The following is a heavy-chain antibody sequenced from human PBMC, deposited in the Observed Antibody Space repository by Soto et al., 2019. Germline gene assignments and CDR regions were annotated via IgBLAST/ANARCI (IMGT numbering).Heavy chain of an antibody. Sequence: QVQLVQSGAEVKKPGASVKVSCKASGYTFTSYGITWVRQAPGQGLEWMGWISTYNGNTIYAQQLQGRVTMTTDTPTSTAYMELRSLRSDDMAVYYCASDRWGGTTSAAFDIWGQGTMVTVSS. J-gene: IGHJ3*02. D-gene: IGHD1-7*01. CDR2: ISTYNGNT. CDR1: GYTFTSYG. CDR3: ASDRWGGTTSAAFDI. V-gene: IGHV1-18*03.